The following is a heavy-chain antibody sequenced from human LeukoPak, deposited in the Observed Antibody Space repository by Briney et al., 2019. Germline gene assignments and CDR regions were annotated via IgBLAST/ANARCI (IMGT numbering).Heavy chain of an antibody. CDR3: AGAGTTYNWFDP. CDR2: ISSSSSMI. J-gene: IGHJ5*02. CDR1: GFTFSTYS. Sequence: GGSLRLSCAASGFTFSTYSMNWVRQAPGKGLEWVSYISSSSSMIYYADSVKGRFTISRDNAKNSLYLQMNSLRAEDTAVYYCAGAGTTYNWFDPWGQGTLVAVSS. D-gene: IGHD1-1*01. V-gene: IGHV3-48*01.